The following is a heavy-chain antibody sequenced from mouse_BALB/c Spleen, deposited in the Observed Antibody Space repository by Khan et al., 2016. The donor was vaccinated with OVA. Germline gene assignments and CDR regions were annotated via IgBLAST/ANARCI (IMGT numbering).Heavy chain of an antibody. D-gene: IGHD2-13*01. J-gene: IGHJ4*01. CDR3: AISHCYGDGYALDY. CDR1: GYSITSDYA. CDR2: ISSTGGT. Sequence: VQLQESGPGLVKPSQSLSLTCTVTGYSITSDYAWNWIRHFPGNKLEWMVYISSTGGTSYNPSLKSRISITRDTSKNQFFLLLKSLTAEDTTTYYCAISHCYGDGYALDYWGQGTLVTVSS. V-gene: IGHV3-2*02.